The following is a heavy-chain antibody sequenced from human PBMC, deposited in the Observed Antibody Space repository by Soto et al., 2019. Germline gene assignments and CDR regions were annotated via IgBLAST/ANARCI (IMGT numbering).Heavy chain of an antibody. D-gene: IGHD1-7*01. J-gene: IGHJ6*02. CDR3: ARVITGTTFYYYYGMDV. V-gene: IGHV1-18*01. CDR1: GYTFTSYG. Sequence: QVQLVQSGAEVKKPGASVKVSCKASGYTFTSYGINWVRQAPGQGLEWMGWISAYNGNTNYAQKLQGRVTMTTDTSTSTAYTELRSMRSDDTAVYYCARVITGTTFYYYYGMDVWGQGTRVNVSS. CDR2: ISAYNGNT.